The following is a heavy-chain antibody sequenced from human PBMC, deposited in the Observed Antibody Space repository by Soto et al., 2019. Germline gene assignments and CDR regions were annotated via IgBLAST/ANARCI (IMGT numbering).Heavy chain of an antibody. CDR1: GGSISSYY. J-gene: IGHJ6*02. V-gene: IGHV4-59*01. CDR2: IYYSGST. Sequence: QVQLQESGPGLVKPSETLSLTCTVSGGSISSYYWSWIRQPPGKGLEWIGYIYYSGSTNYNPSLKSRVIISVDTSKNQFSLKLSSVTAADTAVYYCARCGYESSGYTRYYYCLDFWGQGTTVTVSS. CDR3: ARCGYESSGYTRYYYCLDF. D-gene: IGHD3-22*01.